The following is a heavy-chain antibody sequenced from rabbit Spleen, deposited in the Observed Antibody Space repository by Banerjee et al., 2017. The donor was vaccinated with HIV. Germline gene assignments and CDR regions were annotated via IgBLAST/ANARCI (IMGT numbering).Heavy chain of an antibody. Sequence: VESGGDLVKPGASLTLTCTASGGSFSSNYYMCWVRQAPGKGLEWIACIDSGSSGATYYASWAKGRFTISKTSSTTVTLQMNSLTAADTATYFCVRTPGNIFGDVLWGQGTLVTVS. CDR3: VRTPGNIFGDVL. CDR1: GGSFSSNYY. CDR2: IDSGSSGAT. D-gene: IGHD2-1*01. V-gene: IGHV1S40*01. J-gene: IGHJ4*01.